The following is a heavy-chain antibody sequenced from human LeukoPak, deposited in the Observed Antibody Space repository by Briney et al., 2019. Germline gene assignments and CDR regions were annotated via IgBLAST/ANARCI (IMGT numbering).Heavy chain of an antibody. Sequence: SETLSLTCSVSGDSISNNDYYWVWIRQPPGKGLEYIGRIYYSGSTYYNPSLKSRVTISVDTSKNQFSLKLSSVTAADTAVYYCARHGTPLRYGSGNYYKGAPFDYWGQGTLVTVSS. D-gene: IGHD3-10*01. J-gene: IGHJ4*02. V-gene: IGHV4-39*01. CDR2: IYYSGST. CDR3: ARHGTPLRYGSGNYYKGAPFDY. CDR1: GDSISNNDYY.